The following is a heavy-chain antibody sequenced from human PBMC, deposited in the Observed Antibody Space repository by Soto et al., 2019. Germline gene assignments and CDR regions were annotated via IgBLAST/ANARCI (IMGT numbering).Heavy chain of an antibody. CDR2: ISAYNGNT. CDR1: GGTFSSYA. V-gene: IGHV1-18*01. Sequence: ASVKVSCKASGGTFSSYAISWVRQAPGQGLEWMGWISAYNGNTNYAQKLQGRVTMTTDTSTSTAYMELRSLRSDDTAVYYCARTREVTARIDYWGQGTLVTVSS. D-gene: IGHD2-21*02. J-gene: IGHJ4*02. CDR3: ARTREVTARIDY.